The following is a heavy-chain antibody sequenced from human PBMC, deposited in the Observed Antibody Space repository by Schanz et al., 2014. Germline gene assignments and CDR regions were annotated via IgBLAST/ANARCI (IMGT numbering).Heavy chain of an antibody. CDR3: AKGMGYCSGGTCYDYYYYGLDV. CDR2: IGTAGDT. CDR1: GFAFSSYS. J-gene: IGHJ6*02. Sequence: EVQLVESGGGLVQPGGSLRLSCAASGFAFSSYSMNWVRQATGAGLEWVSAIGTAGDTFYLDSVKGRFTISRDNSENTLYLQMNSLSADDTAVFYCAKGMGYCSGGTCYDYYYYGLDVWGQGTTVTVSS. D-gene: IGHD2-15*01. V-gene: IGHV3-13*04.